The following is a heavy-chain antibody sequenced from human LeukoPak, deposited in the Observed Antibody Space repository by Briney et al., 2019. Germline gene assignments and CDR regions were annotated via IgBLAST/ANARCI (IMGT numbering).Heavy chain of an antibody. Sequence: GGSLRLSCAASGFTFSSYAMSWVRQAPGKGLEWVSAISGSGGSTYYADSVKGRFTISRDNSKNTLYLQMNSLRAEDTAVYYCAKDYYSSSWLAPDAIDIWGQGTMVTVSS. CDR1: GFTFSSYA. CDR2: ISGSGGST. V-gene: IGHV3-23*01. CDR3: AKDYYSSSWLAPDAIDI. J-gene: IGHJ3*02. D-gene: IGHD6-13*01.